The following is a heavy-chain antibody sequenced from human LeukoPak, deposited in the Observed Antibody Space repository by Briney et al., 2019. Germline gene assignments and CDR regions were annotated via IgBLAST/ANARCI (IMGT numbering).Heavy chain of an antibody. Sequence: GGALRLSCAASVFTLSKYWMSWVRQAPWKGLEGVANIKEDGSEINYVASVKGRFTISRDNAKNSLYLQMNSLRVDDTAVYYCARDRGYSTFDYWGQGTLVTVSS. V-gene: IGHV3-7*01. CDR2: IKEDGSEI. J-gene: IGHJ4*02. CDR1: VFTLSKYW. CDR3: ARDRGYSTFDY. D-gene: IGHD4-23*01.